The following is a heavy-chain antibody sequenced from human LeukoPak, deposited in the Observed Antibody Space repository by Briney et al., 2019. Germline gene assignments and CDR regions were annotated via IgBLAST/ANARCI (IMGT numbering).Heavy chain of an antibody. J-gene: IGHJ5*02. CDR2: IYYSGST. Sequence: SETLSLTCTVSGGSISSYYWSWIRQPPGKGLEWIGYIYYSGSTNYNPSLESRVTISVDTSKNQFSLKLSSVTAADTAVYYCARGALVVAATSWFDPWGQGTLVTVSS. CDR3: ARGALVVAATSWFDP. V-gene: IGHV4-59*08. CDR1: GGSISSYY. D-gene: IGHD2-15*01.